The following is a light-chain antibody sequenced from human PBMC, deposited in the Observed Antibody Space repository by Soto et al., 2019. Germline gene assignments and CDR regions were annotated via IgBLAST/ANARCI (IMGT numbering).Light chain of an antibody. J-gene: IGKJ5*01. V-gene: IGKV1-9*01. Sequence: IQLTPSPSSLSASIGDRVTITCPASQDISSFLAWYQQKPGKAPKLLIYAASTLQSGVPSRFSGSGSGTDFTLTISSLQPEDFATYFCQQLNSYPLTFGQGTRLEIK. CDR1: QDISSF. CDR3: QQLNSYPLT. CDR2: AAS.